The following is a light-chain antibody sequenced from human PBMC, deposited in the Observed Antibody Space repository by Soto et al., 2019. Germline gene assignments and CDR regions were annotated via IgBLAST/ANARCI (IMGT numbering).Light chain of an antibody. V-gene: IGKV1-5*03. J-gene: IGKJ2*01. CDR3: QQYSSYPYT. CDR2: KAS. CDR1: QSISSW. Sequence: DIQMTQSPSTLSASGGDRVTITCPASQSISSWLAWYQQKPGTAPKLLIYKASSLQSGVPSRFSGSGSGTEFTLTISSLQPDDFATYYCQQYSSYPYTFGQGTKLEIK.